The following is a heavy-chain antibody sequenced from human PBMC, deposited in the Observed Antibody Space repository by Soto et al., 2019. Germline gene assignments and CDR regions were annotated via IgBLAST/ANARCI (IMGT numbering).Heavy chain of an antibody. D-gene: IGHD2-15*01. CDR3: AKTADIVVSWFDP. J-gene: IGHJ5*02. V-gene: IGHV3-66*01. Sequence: PGGSLRLSCAAPGFTVSSNYMSWVRQAPGKGLEWVSVIYSGGSTYYADSVKGRFTISRDNSKNTLYLQMNSLRAEDTAVYYCAKTADIVVSWFDPWGQGTLVTVSS. CDR1: GFTVSSNY. CDR2: IYSGGST.